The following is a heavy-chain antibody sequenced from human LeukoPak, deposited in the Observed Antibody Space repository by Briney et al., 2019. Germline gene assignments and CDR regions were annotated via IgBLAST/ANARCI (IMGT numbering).Heavy chain of an antibody. Sequence: SETLSFTCTVSGYSISSGYYWGWIRQPPGKGLEWIGSIYHSGSTYYNPSLMSRVTISVDTSKNQFSLKLSSVTAADTAVYYCARSLDPTYYDILTGYYGFAAFDIWGQGTMVTVSS. D-gene: IGHD3-9*01. V-gene: IGHV4-38-2*02. J-gene: IGHJ3*02. CDR2: IYHSGST. CDR1: GYSISSGYY. CDR3: ARSLDPTYYDILTGYYGFAAFDI.